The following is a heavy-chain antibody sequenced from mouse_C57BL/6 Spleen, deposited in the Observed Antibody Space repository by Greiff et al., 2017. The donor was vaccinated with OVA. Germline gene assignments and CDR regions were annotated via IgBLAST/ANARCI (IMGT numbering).Heavy chain of an antibody. CDR1: GYTFTSYW. J-gene: IGHJ3*01. V-gene: IGHV1-55*01. D-gene: IGHD2-3*01. Sequence: QVQLKQPGAELVKPGASVKMSCKASGYTFTSYWITWVKQRPGQGLEWIGDIYPGSGSTNYNEKFKSKATLTVDTSSSTAYMQLSSLTSEDSAVYYCARSFDGYYDWFAYWGQGTLVTVSA. CDR2: IYPGSGST. CDR3: ARSFDGYYDWFAY.